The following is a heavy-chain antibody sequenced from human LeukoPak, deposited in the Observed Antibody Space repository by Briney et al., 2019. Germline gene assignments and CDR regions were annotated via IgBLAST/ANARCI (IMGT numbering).Heavy chain of an antibody. V-gene: IGHV4-30-4*01. CDR1: GGSISSGVYC. J-gene: IGHJ4*02. Sequence: PSQTLSLTCTVSGGSISSGVYCWSWIRQRPGEGLQWIGYICSSGSAYYNASLKSRVSMSTDTSNNQFSLKLNSVTAADTAVYYCARQYSGERLYYFDYWGQGTLVTVSS. D-gene: IGHD3-10*01. CDR3: ARQYSGERLYYFDY. CDR2: ICSSGSA.